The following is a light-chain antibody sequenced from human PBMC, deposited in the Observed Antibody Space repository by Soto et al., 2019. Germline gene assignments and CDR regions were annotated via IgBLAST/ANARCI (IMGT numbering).Light chain of an antibody. V-gene: IGLV2-8*01. J-gene: IGLJ1*01. CDR3: SSYAGSNNFV. CDR1: SSDVGGYNY. Sequence: QSVLTQPPCASLSPGQSVTISCTGTSSDVGGYNYVSWYQQHPGKAPKLMIYEVSERPSGVPDRFSGSKSSNTASLTVSGLQAEDEADYYCSSYAGSNNFVFGTGTKVTVL. CDR2: EVS.